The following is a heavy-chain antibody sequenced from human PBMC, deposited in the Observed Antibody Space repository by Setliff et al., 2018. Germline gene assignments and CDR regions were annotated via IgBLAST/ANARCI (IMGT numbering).Heavy chain of an antibody. CDR3: AKVTNYYGSGSYLDY. CDR1: GFTFSSYA. D-gene: IGHD3-10*01. J-gene: IGHJ4*02. V-gene: IGHV3-23*01. CDR2: ISGRGVST. Sequence: GGSLRLSCAASGFTFSSYAMSWVRQAPGKGLEWVSAISGRGVSTYYADSVKGRFTISRDNSKNTLYLQMNSLRAEDTAVYYCAKVTNYYGSGSYLDYWGQGTLVTVSS.